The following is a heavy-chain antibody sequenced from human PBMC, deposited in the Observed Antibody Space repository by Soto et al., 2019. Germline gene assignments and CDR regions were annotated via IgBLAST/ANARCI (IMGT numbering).Heavy chain of an antibody. CDR1: GGSISIGNYY. D-gene: IGHD3-3*01. CDR3: ARHTSSGYYYQIEY. Sequence: PSETLSLTCTVSGGSISIGNYYWGWIRQSPGKGLEWIGSIFYSGTTYYTPSLKNQVTISVDTSKNQFSLRLSSVTAADTAVYYCARHTSSGYYYQIEYWGQGTLVTVSS. J-gene: IGHJ4*02. CDR2: IFYSGTT. V-gene: IGHV4-39*01.